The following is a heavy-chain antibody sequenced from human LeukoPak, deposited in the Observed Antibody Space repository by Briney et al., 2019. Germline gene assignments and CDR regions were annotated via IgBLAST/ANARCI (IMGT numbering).Heavy chain of an antibody. V-gene: IGHV1-18*04. CDR1: GYTFTSYG. D-gene: IGHD2-15*01. J-gene: IGHJ4*02. Sequence: ASVKVSCKASGYTFTSYGISWVRQAPGQGLEWMGWISAYNGNTNCAQKLQGRVTMTTDTSTSTAYVELRSLRSDDTAVYYCARVPTYCSGGSCYPDNYYFDYWGQGTLVTVSS. CDR3: ARVPTYCSGGSCYPDNYYFDY. CDR2: ISAYNGNT.